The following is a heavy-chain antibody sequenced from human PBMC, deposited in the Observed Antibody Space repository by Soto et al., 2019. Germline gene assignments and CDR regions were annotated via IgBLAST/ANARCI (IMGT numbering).Heavy chain of an antibody. CDR2: IAWNSDNI. J-gene: IGHJ6*02. CDR1: GFSFDDYA. D-gene: IGHD1-1*01. V-gene: IGHV3-9*01. Sequence: PGGSLRLSCEASGFSFDDYAMHWVRQAPGKGLEWVAGIAWNSDNIGYADSVRGRFTISRDNAKKSLYLQMNSLRAGDTAVYYCARRVGLDDYGMDVWGQGTTVTVSS. CDR3: ARRVGLDDYGMDV.